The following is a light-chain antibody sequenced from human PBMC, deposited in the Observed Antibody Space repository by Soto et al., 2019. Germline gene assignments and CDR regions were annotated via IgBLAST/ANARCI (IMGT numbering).Light chain of an antibody. Sequence: DIQMTQSPSTLSASVGDRVTITCRASQSINGWLAWYQQKPGKAPKLLIYEASSSESGVPSRFSGSGSGTEFTLTISSLQPDDFATYYCQQYNSYPWTFGQGTKVEIK. CDR2: EAS. V-gene: IGKV1-5*03. J-gene: IGKJ1*01. CDR1: QSINGW. CDR3: QQYNSYPWT.